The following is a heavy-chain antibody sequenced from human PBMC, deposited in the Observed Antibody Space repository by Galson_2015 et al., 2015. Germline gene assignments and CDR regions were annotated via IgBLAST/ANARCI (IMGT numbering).Heavy chain of an antibody. CDR1: GFTFGRYA. CDR2: IRGTGGAT. CDR3: AKSHDILTGYYYDYYGMDV. J-gene: IGHJ6*02. Sequence: ALRLCCAAAGFTFGRYAMSWGGQGPGPGLGWVSVIRGTGGATYYADSVKGRFTISRDNSKNTLYVQMNSLRAEDTALYYCAKSHDILTGYYYDYYGMDVWGQGTTVTVSS. D-gene: IGHD3-9*01. V-gene: IGHV3-23*01.